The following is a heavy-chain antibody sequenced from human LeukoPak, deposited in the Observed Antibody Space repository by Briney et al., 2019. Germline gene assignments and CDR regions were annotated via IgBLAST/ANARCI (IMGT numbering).Heavy chain of an antibody. CDR1: GYTFTSYA. CDR2: INTNTGNP. D-gene: IGHD6-6*01. Sequence: ASVKVSCKASGYTFTSYAMNWVRQAPGQGLEWMGWINTNTGNPTYAQGFTGRFVFSLDTSVSTAYLQISSLKAEDTAVYYCARSEYSSSSLFNGYYYYMDVWGKGTTVTVSS. V-gene: IGHV7-4-1*02. J-gene: IGHJ6*03. CDR3: ARSEYSSSSLFNGYYYYMDV.